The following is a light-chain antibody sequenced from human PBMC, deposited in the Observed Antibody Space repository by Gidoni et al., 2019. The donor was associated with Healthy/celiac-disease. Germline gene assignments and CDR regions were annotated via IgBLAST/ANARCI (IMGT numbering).Light chain of an antibody. J-gene: IGKJ5*01. CDR1: QDISNY. Sequence: DIQMTQSPSSLSASVGDRVTITCQASQDISNYLNWYQQKPGKAPKLLIYAASNLETGVPSRFSGSGSGTDFTFTISSLQPEDIATYYCQQYDNLPITFXXXTRLEIK. CDR3: QQYDNLPIT. CDR2: AAS. V-gene: IGKV1-33*01.